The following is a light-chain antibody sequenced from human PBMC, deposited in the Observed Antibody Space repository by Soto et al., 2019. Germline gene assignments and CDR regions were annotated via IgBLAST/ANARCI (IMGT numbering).Light chain of an antibody. V-gene: IGLV2-14*01. CDR1: SSDIGGYGY. Sequence: QSALTQPASVSGSLGQSITLSCTGTSSDIGGYGYVSLYQQSPGRAPKLIIFEVRDRPVGVSDRFSGSKSGNTASLTISGLQAEDEATYYCSSYRATGTLLVFGGGTKLTVL. CDR3: SSYRATGTLLV. J-gene: IGLJ2*01. CDR2: EVR.